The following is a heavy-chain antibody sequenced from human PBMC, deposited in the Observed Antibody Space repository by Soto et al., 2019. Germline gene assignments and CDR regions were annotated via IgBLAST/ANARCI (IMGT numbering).Heavy chain of an antibody. CDR2: ISTHNGNT. Sequence: QVQLVQSGAEVKKPGASVKVSCKTSGYSFTLYNIIWVRQAPGQGLEWVGWISTHNGNTNYGQKFQGRVTMTTDRPTRTAYMELRSRRSDDTAGYYCAREVTVFGVVIGVDPWGQGTLVTVSS. V-gene: IGHV1-18*01. CDR3: AREVTVFGVVIGVDP. CDR1: GYSFTLYN. J-gene: IGHJ5*02. D-gene: IGHD3-3*01.